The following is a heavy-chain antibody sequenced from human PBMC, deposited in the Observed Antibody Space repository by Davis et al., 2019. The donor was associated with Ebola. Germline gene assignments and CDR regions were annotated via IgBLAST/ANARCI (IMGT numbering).Heavy chain of an antibody. J-gene: IGHJ6*04. CDR3: ARAGTGRFLEWLLYDYYYGMDA. CDR1: GFTFSSYG. Sequence: GESLKISCAASGFTFSSYGMHWVRQAPGKGLEWVAVIWYDGSNKYYADSVKGRFTISRDNSKNTLYLQMNSLRAEDTAVYYCARAGTGRFLEWLLYDYYYGMDAWGKGTTVTVSS. D-gene: IGHD3-3*01. CDR2: IWYDGSNK. V-gene: IGHV3-33*01.